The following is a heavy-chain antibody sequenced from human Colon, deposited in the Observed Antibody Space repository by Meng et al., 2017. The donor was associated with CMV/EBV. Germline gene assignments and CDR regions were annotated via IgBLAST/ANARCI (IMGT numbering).Heavy chain of an antibody. D-gene: IGHD3-10*01. J-gene: IGHJ5*02. Sequence: ASVKVSCKASGYTFTSYYMHWVRQAPGQGLEWMGRINPSEVSTINRGGGSATYAQKFQGRVTITRDTSTSTVYMELSSLTSDDTAVYYCARARAAGLRGAPNWFDPGAREPWSPSPQ. CDR2: INPSEVST. CDR3: ARARAAGLRGAPNWFDP. V-gene: IGHV1-46*01. CDR1: GYTFTSYY.